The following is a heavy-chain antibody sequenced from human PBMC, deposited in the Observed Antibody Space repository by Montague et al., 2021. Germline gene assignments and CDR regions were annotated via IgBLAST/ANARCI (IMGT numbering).Heavy chain of an antibody. CDR3: ARVFSSWYVGWFDP. CDR2: IYYSGNS. V-gene: IGHV4-39*07. Sequence: SETLSLTCTVSGASITSNIYYWGWIRQSPGKGLEWIGSIYYSGNSFYQPSLKSRITTAVDTSKNQFSLKLSSVTAADTAIYYCARVFSSWYVGWFDPWGQRTLVTVSS. D-gene: IGHD6-13*01. CDR1: GASITSNIYY. J-gene: IGHJ5*02.